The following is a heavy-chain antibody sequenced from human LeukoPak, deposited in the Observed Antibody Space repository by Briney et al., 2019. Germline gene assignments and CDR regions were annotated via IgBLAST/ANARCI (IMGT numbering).Heavy chain of an antibody. CDR3: ARDFIAARSFDY. CDR2: INPNSGGT. Sequence: ASVKVSCKASGYGFTGYYMHWVRQAPGQGLEWMGWINPNSGGTNYAQKFQGRVTMTRDTSISTAYMELSRLRSDDTAVYYCARDFIAARSFDYWGQGTLVTVSS. CDR1: GYGFTGYY. V-gene: IGHV1-2*02. D-gene: IGHD6-6*01. J-gene: IGHJ4*02.